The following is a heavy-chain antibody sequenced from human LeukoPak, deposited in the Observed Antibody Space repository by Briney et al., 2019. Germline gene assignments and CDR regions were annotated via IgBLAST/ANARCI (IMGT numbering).Heavy chain of an antibody. CDR2: IRSKANSYAT. Sequence: GGSLRLSCAASGFTFSGSAMHWVRQASGKGLEWVGRIRSKANSYATAYAVSVKGRFTISRDDSKNTAYLQMNSLKTEDTAVYYCTTNDYYYDSSGYYYVDYWGQGTLVTVSS. J-gene: IGHJ4*02. CDR1: GFTFSGSA. D-gene: IGHD3-22*01. V-gene: IGHV3-73*01. CDR3: TTNDYYYDSSGYYYVDY.